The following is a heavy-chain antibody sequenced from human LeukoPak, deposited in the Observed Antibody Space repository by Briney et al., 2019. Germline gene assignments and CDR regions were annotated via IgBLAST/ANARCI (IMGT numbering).Heavy chain of an antibody. CDR3: ARAAGTWWFDP. CDR1: GGSITTTNF. D-gene: IGHD6-13*01. Sequence: PSETLSLTCGVSGGSITTTNFWSWVRQPPGGGLEWIGEISLRGRTQYNPSLKSRATISVDTSKNQFSLKLSSVTAADTAVYYCARAAGTWWFDPWGQGTLVTVSS. V-gene: IGHV4-4*02. J-gene: IGHJ5*02. CDR2: ISLRGRT.